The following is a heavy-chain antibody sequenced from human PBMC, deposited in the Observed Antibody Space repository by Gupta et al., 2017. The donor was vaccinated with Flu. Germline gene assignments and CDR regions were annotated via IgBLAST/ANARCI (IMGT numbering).Heavy chain of an antibody. Sequence: VQLVQSGTDVKKPGASLKVSCEASGYTFTAYYIHWVRQAPGQGLEWMGRVNPHSGTTTFPQKCLGRVTLAMDTSISTADMALTRLTSAVKDVYYCAREEVWCTASCSKWINPWG. D-gene: IGHD2-8*02. J-gene: IGHJ5*02. CDR1: GYTFTAYY. CDR3: AREEVWCTASCSKWINP. CDR2: VNPHSGTT. V-gene: IGHV1-2*05.